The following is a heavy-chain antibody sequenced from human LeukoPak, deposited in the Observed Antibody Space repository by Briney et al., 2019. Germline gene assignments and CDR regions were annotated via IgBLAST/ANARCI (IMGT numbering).Heavy chain of an antibody. J-gene: IGHJ4*02. Sequence: GESLKISCKGSGYSFSSFWVGWVRQMPGKGLGGMGIIYPGDSDSRYSPSFQGQVTISADKSISTAYLQWSNLKASDPAMYYCARHAPGGEEEWLVLGYWGQGTLVTVSS. CDR3: ARHAPGGEEEWLVLGY. CDR2: IYPGDSDS. CDR1: GYSFSSFW. V-gene: IGHV5-51*01. D-gene: IGHD6-19*01.